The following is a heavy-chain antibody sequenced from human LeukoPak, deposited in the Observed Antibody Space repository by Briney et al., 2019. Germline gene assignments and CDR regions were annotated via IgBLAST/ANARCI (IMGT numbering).Heavy chain of an antibody. Sequence: ASVKVSCKASGYTFTSYGISWVRQAPGQGLEWMGWISAYNGNTNYAQKLQGRVTMTTDTSTSTAYMELRSLRSDDTAVYYCARDGWGEQLVPRYFDLWGRGTLVTVSS. J-gene: IGHJ2*01. D-gene: IGHD6-6*01. CDR2: ISAYNGNT. V-gene: IGHV1-18*01. CDR1: GYTFTSYG. CDR3: ARDGWGEQLVPRYFDL.